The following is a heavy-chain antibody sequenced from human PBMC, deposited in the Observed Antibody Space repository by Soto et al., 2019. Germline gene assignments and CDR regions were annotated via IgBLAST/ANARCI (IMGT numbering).Heavy chain of an antibody. CDR3: ARVCYYGSGSYYSKRYYYYYGMDV. CDR1: GGSFSGYY. V-gene: IGHV4-34*01. D-gene: IGHD3-10*01. Sequence: PSETLSLTCAVYGGSFSGYYWSWIRQPPGKGLEWIGEINHSGSTNHNPSLKSRVTISVDTSKNQFSLKLSSVTAADTAVYYCARVCYYGSGSYYSKRYYYYYGMDVWGQGTTVTVSS. CDR2: INHSGST. J-gene: IGHJ6*02.